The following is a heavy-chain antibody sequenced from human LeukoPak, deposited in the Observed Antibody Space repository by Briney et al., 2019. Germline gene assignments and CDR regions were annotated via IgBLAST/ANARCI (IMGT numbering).Heavy chain of an antibody. Sequence: GGSLRLSCAASGFTFSSYAMSWVRQAPGKGLEWVSRINTDGSSTSYADSVKGRFTISRDNAKNTLYLQMNSLRAEDTAVYYCAKSGHSMVRGAKVYYFDYWGQGTLVTVSS. CDR2: INTDGSST. CDR3: AKSGHSMVRGAKVYYFDY. J-gene: IGHJ4*02. D-gene: IGHD3-10*01. V-gene: IGHV3-23*01. CDR1: GFTFSSYA.